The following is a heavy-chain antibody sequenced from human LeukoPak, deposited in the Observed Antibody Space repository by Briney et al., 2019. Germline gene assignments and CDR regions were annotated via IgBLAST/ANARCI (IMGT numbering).Heavy chain of an antibody. Sequence: SETLSLTCTVSGGSISSSSYYWGWIRQPPGKGLEWIGSIYYSGSTYYNPSLKSRVTISLDTSKNQFSLRLTSVTAADTAVYYCARNRVVGAPNFDYWGQGTLVTVFS. V-gene: IGHV4-39*07. D-gene: IGHD1-26*01. CDR3: ARNRVVGAPNFDY. J-gene: IGHJ4*02. CDR1: GGSISSSSYY. CDR2: IYYSGST.